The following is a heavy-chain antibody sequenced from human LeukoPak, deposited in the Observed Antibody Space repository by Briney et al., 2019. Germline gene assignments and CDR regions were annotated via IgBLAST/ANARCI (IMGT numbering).Heavy chain of an antibody. CDR3: AKVFTVVVPAAIAEYFQH. D-gene: IGHD2-2*02. V-gene: IGHV3-23*01. CDR1: GFTFSSYA. J-gene: IGHJ1*01. Sequence: RGSLRLSCAASGFTFSSYAMSWVRQAPGKGLEWVSAISGSGGSTYYADSVKGRFTISRDNSKNTLYLQMNSLRAENTAVYYCAKVFTVVVPAAIAEYFQHWGQGTLVTVSS. CDR2: ISGSGGST.